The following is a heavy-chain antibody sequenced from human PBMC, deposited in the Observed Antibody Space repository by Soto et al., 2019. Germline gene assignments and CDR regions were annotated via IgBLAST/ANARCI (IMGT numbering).Heavy chain of an antibody. D-gene: IGHD6-6*01. CDR1: GDSVSSNSAA. J-gene: IGHJ5*02. V-gene: IGHV6-1*01. CDR3: ARAEGSIAARDNWFDP. Sequence: PSQTLSLTCAISGDSVSSNSAAWSWIRQSPSRGLEWLGRTYYRSKWYNDYAVSVKSRITINPDTSKNKFSLQLNSVTPEDTAVYSCARAEGSIAARDNWFDPWGQGTLVTVSS. CDR2: TYYRSKWYN.